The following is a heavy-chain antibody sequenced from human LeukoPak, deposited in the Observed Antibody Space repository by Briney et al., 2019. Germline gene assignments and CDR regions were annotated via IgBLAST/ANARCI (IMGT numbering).Heavy chain of an antibody. CDR1: GGSFSGYY. Sequence: SETLSLICAVYGGSFSGYYWSWIRQPPGKGLEWIGEINHSGSTNYNPSLKSRVTISVDTSKNQFSLKLSSVTAADTAVYYCARLRVVTQTYYYYGMDVWGQGTTVTVSS. J-gene: IGHJ6*02. CDR3: ARLRVVTQTYYYYGMDV. D-gene: IGHD3-3*01. CDR2: INHSGST. V-gene: IGHV4-34*01.